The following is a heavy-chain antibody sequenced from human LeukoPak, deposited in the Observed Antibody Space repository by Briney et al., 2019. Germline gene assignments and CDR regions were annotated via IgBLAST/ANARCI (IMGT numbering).Heavy chain of an antibody. CDR2: MSAYNGKT. V-gene: IGHV1-18*01. D-gene: IGHD1-26*01. CDR1: RYTFTSYG. J-gene: IGHJ4*02. Sequence: AAVKVSCKASRYTFTSYGISWVRQAPGQGLEGMGWMSAYNGKTNYAQKLQGRVTMTTDTSPRTAYMEPKSQRSYGSDGYFCSRVLGARSPRSPADYWGQGTLVTVSS. CDR3: SRVLGARSPRSPADY.